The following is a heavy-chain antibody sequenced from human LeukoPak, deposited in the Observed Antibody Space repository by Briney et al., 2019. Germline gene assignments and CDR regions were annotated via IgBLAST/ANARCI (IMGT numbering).Heavy chain of an antibody. V-gene: IGHV3-7*01. J-gene: IGHJ4*02. D-gene: IGHD3-22*01. CDR1: GFTFSSYW. CDR2: IKHDGSEK. CDR3: ARDLYRIVVVPHYFDY. Sequence: GGSLRLSCAASGFTFSSYWMSWVRQAPGKGLEWMANIKHDGSEKYYVDSVKGRFTISRDNAKNSLYLQMNSLRAEDTAVYYCARDLYRIVVVPHYFDYWGQGTLVTVSS.